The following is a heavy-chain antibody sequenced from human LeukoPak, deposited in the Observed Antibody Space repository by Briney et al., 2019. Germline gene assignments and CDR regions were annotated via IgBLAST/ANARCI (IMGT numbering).Heavy chain of an antibody. CDR2: ISAYNGNT. J-gene: IGHJ4*02. Sequence: VASVKVSCKASGYTFTSYGISWVRRAPGQGLEWMGWISAYNGNTNYAQKLQGRVTMTTDTSTCTAYMELRSLRSDDTAVYYCARDTLRWVSDYWGQGTLVTVSS. V-gene: IGHV1-18*01. CDR3: ARDTLRWVSDY. CDR1: GYTFTSYG. D-gene: IGHD3-10*01.